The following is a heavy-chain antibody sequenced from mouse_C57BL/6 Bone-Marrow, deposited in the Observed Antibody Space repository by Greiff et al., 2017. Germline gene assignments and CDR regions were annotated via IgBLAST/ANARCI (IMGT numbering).Heavy chain of an antibody. CDR3: ARWTYQFGMYY. V-gene: IGHV1-4*01. J-gene: IGHJ4*01. CDR2: INPSSGYT. Sequence: VQLQQSGAELARPGASVKMSCKASGYTFTSYTMHWVKQRPGQGLEWIGYINPSSGYTKYNQKFKDKATLTADKSSSTAYMQLSSLTSEDSAVYYCARWTYQFGMYYWGQGTSVTVSS. D-gene: IGHD5-1*01. CDR1: GYTFTSYT.